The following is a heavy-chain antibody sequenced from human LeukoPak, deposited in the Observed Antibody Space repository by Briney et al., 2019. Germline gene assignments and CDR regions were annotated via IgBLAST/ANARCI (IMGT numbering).Heavy chain of an antibody. CDR3: ARAGYCSGGNCSTAAFDI. V-gene: IGHV1-2*06. CDR2: INPNSGGT. CDR1: GYTFTGYY. J-gene: IGHJ3*02. Sequence: ASVKVSCKASGYTFTGYYMHWVRQAPGQGLEWMGRINPNSGGTNYAQKFQGRVTMTRDTSISTAYMELSRLRSDDTAVYYCARAGYCSGGNCSTAAFDIWGQGAMVTVSS. D-gene: IGHD2-15*01.